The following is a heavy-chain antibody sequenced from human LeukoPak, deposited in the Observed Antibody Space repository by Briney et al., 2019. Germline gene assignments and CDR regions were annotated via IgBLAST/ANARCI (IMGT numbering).Heavy chain of an antibody. V-gene: IGHV3-53*01. D-gene: IGHD2-2*01. CDR3: ARDGGYCSSTSCSGGPYYYYMDV. CDR1: GFTVNNNY. Sequence: GGSLRLSCVASGFTVNNNYMNWVRQGPGKGLEWVSVISSGGSTYYADSVTGRFTISRDNSKNTLYLQMNSLRVEDTAVYYCARDGGYCSSTSCSGGPYYYYMDVWGKGTTVTVSS. J-gene: IGHJ6*03. CDR2: ISSGGST.